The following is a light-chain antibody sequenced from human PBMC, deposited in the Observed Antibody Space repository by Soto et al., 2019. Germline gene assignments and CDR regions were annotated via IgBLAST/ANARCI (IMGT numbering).Light chain of an antibody. Sequence: DIQMTQSPSSLSASVGDRVTITCRASQTISNYLNWYQQKPGKAPKLLIYGASSLQSGVPSRFSGSGSWTDFTLTISSLQPEDFATYYCQQSYSNTITFGQGTRLEIK. CDR3: QQSYSNTIT. J-gene: IGKJ5*01. V-gene: IGKV1-39*01. CDR1: QTISNY. CDR2: GAS.